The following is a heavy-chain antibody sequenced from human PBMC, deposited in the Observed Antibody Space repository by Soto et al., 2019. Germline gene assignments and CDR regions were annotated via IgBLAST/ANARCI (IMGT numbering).Heavy chain of an antibody. CDR1: GFTFSRYD. CDR3: ARGAPGIDP. Sequence: EVQVVESGGGLVQPGGSLRLSCAASGFTFSRYDMHWVRQATGRGLEWVSGIGTSGDTYYAGSVKGRFTISRENAKNSVYLPMNSLRAGETAVYYCARGAPGIDPWGPGNLVAGSS. V-gene: IGHV3-13*04. CDR2: IGTSGDT. J-gene: IGHJ5*02.